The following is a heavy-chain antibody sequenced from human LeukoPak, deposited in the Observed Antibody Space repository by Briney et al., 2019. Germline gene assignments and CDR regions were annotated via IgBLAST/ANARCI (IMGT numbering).Heavy chain of an antibody. Sequence: SQTLSLTCALSVDSASGDSTALNWTRHSPWSGLDWRSRTYYRSKWYHDSAVSVKRRITDNPHTSKNQFTLPLNSVTPEDTAVYYCEREKEQGLAYAAFAIWGQGTMVT. V-gene: IGHV6-1*01. CDR2: TYYRSKWYH. J-gene: IGHJ3*02. CDR3: EREKEQGLAYAAFAI. CDR1: VDSASGDSTA. D-gene: IGHD2-2*01.